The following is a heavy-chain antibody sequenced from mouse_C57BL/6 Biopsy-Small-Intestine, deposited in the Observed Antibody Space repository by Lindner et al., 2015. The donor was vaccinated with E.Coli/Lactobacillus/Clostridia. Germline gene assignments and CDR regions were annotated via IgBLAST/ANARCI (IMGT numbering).Heavy chain of an antibody. J-gene: IGHJ4*01. CDR3: ASGSDYEPLTAINF. D-gene: IGHD2-4*01. Sequence: SVKVSCKASGHTLIGYYLHWVRLAPGQGLDWMGWINPNNGVTNYAQGFQGRITMTRDATINTAYMELTKLKSDDTAIYYCASGSDYEPLTAINFWGHGTLVTVSS. CDR2: INPNNGVT. V-gene: IGHV14-4*02. CDR1: GHTLIGYY.